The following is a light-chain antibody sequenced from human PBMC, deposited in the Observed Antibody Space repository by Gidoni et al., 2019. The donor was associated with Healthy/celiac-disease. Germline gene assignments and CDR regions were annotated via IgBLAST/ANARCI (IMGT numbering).Light chain of an antibody. CDR1: QSVSSY. V-gene: IGKV3-11*01. CDR2: DAS. Sequence: EIVLTQSPATLSLSPGERATLSCRASQSVSSYLAWYQQKPGQAPRLLIYDASNRATGIPARFSGSGSGTDFTLTISSLEPKDFAVYYCQQRSNWPPRTFGGGTKVEIK. CDR3: QQRSNWPPRT. J-gene: IGKJ4*01.